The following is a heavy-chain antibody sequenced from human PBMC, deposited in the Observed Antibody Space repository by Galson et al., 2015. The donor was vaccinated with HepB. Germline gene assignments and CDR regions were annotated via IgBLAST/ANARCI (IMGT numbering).Heavy chain of an antibody. CDR3: ARDSPYSSSHLPNYYYGMDV. D-gene: IGHD6-6*01. CDR2: IKQDGSET. V-gene: IGHV3-7*03. CDR1: GFTFSSYW. Sequence: SLRLSCAASGFTFSSYWMSWVRQAPGKGLEWVANIKQDGSETHYVDSAKGRFTISRDNAKNSLYLQMTSLRAEDTAVYYCARDSPYSSSHLPNYYYGMDVWGQGTTVTVSS. J-gene: IGHJ6*02.